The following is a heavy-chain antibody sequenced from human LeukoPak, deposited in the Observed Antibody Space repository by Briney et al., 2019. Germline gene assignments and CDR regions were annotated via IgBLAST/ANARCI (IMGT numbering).Heavy chain of an antibody. CDR3: ARELLLCGGDCNDY. J-gene: IGHJ4*02. V-gene: IGHV3-48*03. D-gene: IGHD2-21*02. Sequence: HSGGSLRLSCAASGFTFGDFEMNWVRQVPGKGLEWVSHIDGGGGSIFYADSVKGRFTVSRDNAKNSLYLQMNSLRVEDTAIYYCARELLLCGGDCNDYWGQGTLVTVSS. CDR1: GFTFGDFE. CDR2: IDGGGGSI.